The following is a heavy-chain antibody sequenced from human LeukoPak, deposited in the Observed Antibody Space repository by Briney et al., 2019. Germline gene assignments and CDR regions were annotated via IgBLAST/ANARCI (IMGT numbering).Heavy chain of an antibody. V-gene: IGHV4-59*12. CDR2: IYYSGST. CDR3: ARDRASGCDY. Sequence: SETLSLTCTVSGGSISSYYWSWVRQPPGKGLEWIGYIYYSGSTNYNPSLKSRVTISVDTSKNQFSLQLNSVTPEDTAVYYCARDRASGCDYWGQGTLVTVSS. D-gene: IGHD6-19*01. J-gene: IGHJ4*02. CDR1: GGSISSYY.